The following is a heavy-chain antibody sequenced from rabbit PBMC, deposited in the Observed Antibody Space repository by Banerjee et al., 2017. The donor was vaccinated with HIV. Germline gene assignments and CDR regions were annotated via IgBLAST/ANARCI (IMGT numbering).Heavy chain of an antibody. D-gene: IGHD2-1*01. V-gene: IGHV1S45*01. Sequence: QEQLEESGGDLVKPEGSLTLTCTASGFSFSDTYWICWVRQAPGKGLEWIGCIYTGSGGNYYANWARGRFTISNPSSTMVTLQMTSLTAADTATYFCAGGDYVYHRHLWGQGTLVTVS. J-gene: IGHJ3*01. CDR3: AGGDYVYHRHL. CDR2: IYTGSGGN. CDR1: GFSFSDTYW.